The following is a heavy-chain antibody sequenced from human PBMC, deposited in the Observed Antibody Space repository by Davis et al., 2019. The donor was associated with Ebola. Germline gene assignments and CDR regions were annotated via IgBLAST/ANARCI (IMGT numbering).Heavy chain of an antibody. V-gene: IGHV1-2*06. Sequence: ASVKVSCKASGYTFTGYYMHWVRQAPGQGLEWMGRINPNSGDTNYAQKFQGRVTMTRDTSISTAYMELSRLRSDDTAVYYCASTPLHYDFWSGYWGQGTLVTVSS. D-gene: IGHD3-3*01. CDR1: GYTFTGYY. CDR3: ASTPLHYDFWSGY. CDR2: INPNSGDT. J-gene: IGHJ4*02.